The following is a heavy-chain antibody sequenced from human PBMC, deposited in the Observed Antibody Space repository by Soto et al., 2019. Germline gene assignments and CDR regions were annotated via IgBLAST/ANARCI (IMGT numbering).Heavy chain of an antibody. Sequence: QVQVEQSGAEVKKPGTSVRVSCKASGYTFTSFYMHWLRQAPGQGPEWMGVINLRGGTTTYAQNFQGRVAMTMDTSTSTAYMDLSSLRSEDTAVYYCARESHTDSGMDVWGHGTTVTVSS. J-gene: IGHJ6*02. V-gene: IGHV1-46*01. CDR2: INLRGGTT. CDR3: ARESHTDSGMDV. CDR1: GYTFTSFY.